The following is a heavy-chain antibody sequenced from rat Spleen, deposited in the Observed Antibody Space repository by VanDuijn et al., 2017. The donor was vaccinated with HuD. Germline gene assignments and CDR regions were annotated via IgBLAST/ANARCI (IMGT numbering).Heavy chain of an antibody. D-gene: IGHD4-3*01. CDR1: GFTFSNYG. CDR3: ARQGGVLYVMDA. CDR2: ISTGGGNT. Sequence: EVQLVESGGGLVQPGRSLKLSCAASGFTFSNYGMAWVRQTPTKGLEWVASISTGGGNTYYRDSVKGRFTISRDNAKNTQYLQMERRGSEDTATYYCARQGGVLYVMDAWGQGASVTVSS. V-gene: IGHV5S14*01. J-gene: IGHJ4*01.